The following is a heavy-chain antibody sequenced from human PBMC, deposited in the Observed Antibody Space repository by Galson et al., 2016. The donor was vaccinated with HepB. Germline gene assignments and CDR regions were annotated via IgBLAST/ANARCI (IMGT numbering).Heavy chain of an antibody. J-gene: IGHJ5*02. D-gene: IGHD2/OR15-2a*01. CDR3: ARVSMASRPNWFDP. CDR2: INPSDAGA. Sequence: SVKVSCKASGYTFTSYFMHWVRQAPGQGLEWVGVINPSDAGASYGQKVQGRVTMTTDTSTSTVYLELGSLRAGDTAVYFCARVSMASRPNWFDPWGQGTLVTVSS. CDR1: GYTFTSYF. V-gene: IGHV1-46*01.